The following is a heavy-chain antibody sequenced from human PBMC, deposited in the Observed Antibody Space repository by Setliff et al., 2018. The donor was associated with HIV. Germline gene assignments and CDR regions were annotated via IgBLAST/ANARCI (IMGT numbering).Heavy chain of an antibody. CDR2: ISGTGGST. D-gene: IGHD5-12*01. J-gene: IGHJ4*01. CDR3: AKVGREYSGYDFTFDS. CDR1: GFTFSSYA. V-gene: IGHV3-23*01. Sequence: GGSLRLSCSASGFTFSSYAMSWVRQAPGKGLEWVSVISGTGGSTYYADSVKGRFTISRDNSRNTLNLQMNTLRAEDTAIYYCAKVGREYSGYDFTFDSWGQGTLVTVSS.